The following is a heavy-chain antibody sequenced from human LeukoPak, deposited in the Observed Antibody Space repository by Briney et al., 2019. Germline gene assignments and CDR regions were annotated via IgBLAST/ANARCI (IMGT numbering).Heavy chain of an antibody. D-gene: IGHD1-26*01. Sequence: GGSLRLSCAASGFTFSDYNMRWIRQAPGKGLEWVPSISRSGSTKYYADSVKGRFTISRDNAKNSLFLQMNSLRAEDTAVYYCAGGSYSGYYWGQGTLVTVSS. CDR2: ISRSGSTK. V-gene: IGHV3-11*01. J-gene: IGHJ4*02. CDR1: GFTFSDYN. CDR3: AGGSYSGYY.